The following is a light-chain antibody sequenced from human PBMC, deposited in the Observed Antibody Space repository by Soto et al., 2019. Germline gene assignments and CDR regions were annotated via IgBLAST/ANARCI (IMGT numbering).Light chain of an antibody. V-gene: IGLV1-51*01. CDR3: GTWDSSLTSWV. Sequence: QSVLTQPPSVSAAPGQRVSISCSGSDSNIANNYISWYRQVPGTAPKVVIYDNNKRPSWIPDRFSASKSGTSSTLAITGLRTGDEAFYYCGTWDSSLTSWVFGGGTKLTVL. CDR1: DSNIANNY. CDR2: DNN. J-gene: IGLJ3*02.